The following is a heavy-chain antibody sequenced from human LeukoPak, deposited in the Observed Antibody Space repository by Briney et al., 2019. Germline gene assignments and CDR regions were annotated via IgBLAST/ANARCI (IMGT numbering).Heavy chain of an antibody. J-gene: IGHJ4*02. V-gene: IGHV3-30*02. D-gene: IGHD4-17*01. CDR1: GFTFSSYG. Sequence: SGGSLRLSCAASGFTFSSYGMHWVRQAPGKGLEWVAVIWYDGSNKYYADSVKGRFTISRDNSKNTLYLQMNSLRAEDTAVYYCAKDMGVDDYAYYFDYWGQGTLVTVSS. CDR2: IWYDGSNK. CDR3: AKDMGVDDYAYYFDY.